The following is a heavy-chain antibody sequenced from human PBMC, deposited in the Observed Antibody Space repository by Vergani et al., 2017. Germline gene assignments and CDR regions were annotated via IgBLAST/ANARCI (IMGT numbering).Heavy chain of an antibody. CDR3: AEFIVGCSSTNCFADH. J-gene: IGHJ4*02. V-gene: IGHV1-2*06. Sequence: QVQLVQSGAEVKKPGASVRVSCKASGFTFTSYHIHWVRQAPGQGLDWLGRIYPNSVDTRYSQRFQDRVTITRDTSINSAYMEMTRLKPDDTAIYYGAEFIVGCSSTNCFADHCCQGAMVTVAS. CDR1: GFTFTSYH. D-gene: IGHD2-2*01. CDR2: IYPNSVDT.